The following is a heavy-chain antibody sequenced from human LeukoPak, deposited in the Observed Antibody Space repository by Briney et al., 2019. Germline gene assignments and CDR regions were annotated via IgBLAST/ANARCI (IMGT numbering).Heavy chain of an antibody. V-gene: IGHV3-7*03. CDR1: GFTFRSSW. CDR2: IKEDGSQR. J-gene: IGHJ4*02. CDR3: ARPKTPTRPYYDILTGYYSPFDY. Sequence: GGSLRLSCTVTGFTFRSSWMSWVRQAPGKGLEWVANIKEDGSQRYYVDSVKGRFTISRDNSKNTLYLQMNSLRAEDTAVYYCARPKTPTRPYYDILTGYYSPFDYWGQGTLVTVSS. D-gene: IGHD3-9*01.